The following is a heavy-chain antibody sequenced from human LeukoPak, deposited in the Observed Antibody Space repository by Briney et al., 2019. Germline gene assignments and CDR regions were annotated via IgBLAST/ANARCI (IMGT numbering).Heavy chain of an antibody. Sequence: PGGSLRLSCAASDITLSNYAVSWVRQAPGKRLEWVSAISGSGDSTYYADSVKGRFTISRDISKNTLNLQMNSLRAEDTAVYYCAKEVYDLWSGKPYYFDYWGQGTLVTVSS. CDR1: DITLSNYA. V-gene: IGHV3-23*01. CDR2: ISGSGDST. CDR3: AKEVYDLWSGKPYYFDY. D-gene: IGHD3-3*01. J-gene: IGHJ4*02.